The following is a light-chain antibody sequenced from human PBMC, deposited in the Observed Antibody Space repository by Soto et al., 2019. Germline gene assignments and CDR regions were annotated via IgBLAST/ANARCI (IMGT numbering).Light chain of an antibody. Sequence: DIQTTQSSSSLSAVVGDRVTITCRASRGIGERLAWFQQKPGKAPQFLIQAASNLQSGVPSRFSGSGSGTEFILSINSLKTEDIATYYCLQVSSFTRTFGQGTKVDIK. CDR3: LQVSSFTRT. CDR1: RGIGER. CDR2: AAS. V-gene: IGKV1-12*01. J-gene: IGKJ1*01.